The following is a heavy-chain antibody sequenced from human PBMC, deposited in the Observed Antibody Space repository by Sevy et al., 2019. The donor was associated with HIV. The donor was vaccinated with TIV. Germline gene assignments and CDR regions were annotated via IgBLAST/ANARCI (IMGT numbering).Heavy chain of an antibody. Sequence: GSLRLSCAASGFTFSSYGMHWVRQAPGKGLEWVTIIWSDGNKKFYGDSVKGRFTISRDNSKNTLFLQMNSVRAEDKAVYYCAGDASSYGPSGGRYYYYGMDVWGQGTTVTVSS. V-gene: IGHV3-33*01. D-gene: IGHD3-10*01. CDR2: IWSDGNKK. J-gene: IGHJ6*02. CDR1: GFTFSSYG. CDR3: AGDASSYGPSGGRYYYYGMDV.